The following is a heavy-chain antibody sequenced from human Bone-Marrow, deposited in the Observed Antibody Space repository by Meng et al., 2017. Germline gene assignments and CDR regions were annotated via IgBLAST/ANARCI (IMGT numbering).Heavy chain of an antibody. CDR1: GGSISTYY. CDR3: ARGPSHGGSYSDY. V-gene: IGHV4-59*01. Sequence: QVQLQESGPGLVKPSETLSLTCTVPGGSISTYYCSWIRQSPEKGLEWIGYINYSGRTNYIPSLRSRATISVDPSKNQFSLNLRSVTAADTAVYYCARGPSHGGSYSDYWGQGTLVTVSS. D-gene: IGHD2-21*02. J-gene: IGHJ4*02. CDR2: INYSGRT.